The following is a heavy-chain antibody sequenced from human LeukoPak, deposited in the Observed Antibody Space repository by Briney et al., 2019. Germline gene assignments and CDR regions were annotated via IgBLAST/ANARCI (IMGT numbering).Heavy chain of an antibody. V-gene: IGHV4-59*01. D-gene: IGHD3-22*01. Sequence: PSETLSLTCTVSGGSISSYYWSWIRQPPGKGLEWIGYIYYSGSTNYNPSLKSRVTISVDTSKNQFSLKLSSVTAADTAVYYCARDRWYYDSSGYYGRPAFDIWGQGTMVTVSS. CDR2: IYYSGST. CDR3: ARDRWYYDSSGYYGRPAFDI. CDR1: GGSISSYY. J-gene: IGHJ3*02.